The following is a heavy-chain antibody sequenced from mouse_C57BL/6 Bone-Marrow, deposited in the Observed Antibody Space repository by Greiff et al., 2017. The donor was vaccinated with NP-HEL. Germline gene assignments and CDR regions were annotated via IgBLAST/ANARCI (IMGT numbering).Heavy chain of an antibody. D-gene: IGHD1-1*01. J-gene: IGHJ4*01. Sequence: EVKLMESGGDLVKPGGSLKLSCAASGFTFSSYGMSWVRQTPDKRLEWIATISSGSGYTYYPDNVKGRFTLTRDNATSTLYLQISSLKSEDTAMYYCARQHYYDGSRGCYAMDDWGQGTTVTVSS. CDR1: GFTFSSYG. CDR2: ISSGSGYT. CDR3: ARQHYYDGSRGCYAMDD. V-gene: IGHV5-6*01.